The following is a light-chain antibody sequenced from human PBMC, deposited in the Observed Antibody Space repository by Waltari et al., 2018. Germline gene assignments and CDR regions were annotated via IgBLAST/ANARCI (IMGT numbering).Light chain of an antibody. V-gene: IGLV2-23*01. Sequence: QSALTQPASVSGSPGQSTTISCTGTRSDVGNYNLVSWYQQYPGKAPKVMIYDDNRRPSGVSDRFSGSKSGNTASLTISGVQAEDEADYYCCSYAGSYTWVFGGGTKLTVL. CDR1: RSDVGNYNL. CDR2: DDN. CDR3: CSYAGSYTWV. J-gene: IGLJ3*02.